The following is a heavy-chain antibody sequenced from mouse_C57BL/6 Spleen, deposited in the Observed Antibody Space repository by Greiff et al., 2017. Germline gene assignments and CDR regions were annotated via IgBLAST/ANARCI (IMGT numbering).Heavy chain of an antibody. CDR2: IRLKSDNYAT. CDR3: TSSALDY. V-gene: IGHV6-3*01. J-gene: IGHJ2*01. Sequence: EVKVEESGRGLVQPGGSMKLSCVASGFTFSNYWMNWVRQSPEKGLEWVAQIRLKSDNYATHYAESVKGRFTISRDDSKSSVYLQMNNLRAEDTGIYYCTSSALDYWGQGTTLTVSS. CDR1: GFTFSNYW. D-gene: IGHD6-1*01.